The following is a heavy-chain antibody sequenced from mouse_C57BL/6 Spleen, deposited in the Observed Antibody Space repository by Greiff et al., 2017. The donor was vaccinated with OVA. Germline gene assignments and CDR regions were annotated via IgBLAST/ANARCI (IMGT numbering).Heavy chain of an antibody. CDR3: ARRTQLYYFDY. J-gene: IGHJ2*01. D-gene: IGHD4-1*02. V-gene: IGHV1-80*01. CDR1: GYAFSSYW. CDR2: IYPGDGDT. Sequence: VQLQQSGAELVKPGASVKISCKASGYAFSSYWMNWVKQRPGKGLEWIGQIYPGDGDTNYNGKFKGKATLTADKSSSTAYMQLSSLTSEDSAVYFCARRTQLYYFDYWGQGTILTVSS.